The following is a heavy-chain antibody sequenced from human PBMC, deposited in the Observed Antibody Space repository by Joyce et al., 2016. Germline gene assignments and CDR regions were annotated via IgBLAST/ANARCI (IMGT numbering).Heavy chain of an antibody. D-gene: IGHD2-8*01. J-gene: IGHJ4*02. CDR2: INPNSGGT. CDR1: GYTFTGCF. Sequence: QVQLVQSGAEVKKPGASVKVSCKASGYTFTGCFLHWVRQAPGQGLEWMVWINPNSGGTIYAPNVQARVTMARGTSISTAYMELSRLASDDTAVYYCARVPTRRANYFDYWGQGTLVTVSS. V-gene: IGHV1-2*02. CDR3: ARVPTRRANYFDY.